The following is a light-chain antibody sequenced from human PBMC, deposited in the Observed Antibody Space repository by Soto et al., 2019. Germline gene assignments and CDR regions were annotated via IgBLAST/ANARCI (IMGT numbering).Light chain of an antibody. CDR2: DAS. V-gene: IGLV2-14*01. CDR3: SSYRSGSTI. J-gene: IGLJ2*01. Sequence: QSALTQPASVSGSPGQSITFSCTGTSSDIGRHNDVSWYQQYPGKAPKLMIYDASNRPSGVSNRFSGSKSGNTASLTISGLQAEDEADYYCSSYRSGSTIFGGGTKLTVL. CDR1: SSDIGRHND.